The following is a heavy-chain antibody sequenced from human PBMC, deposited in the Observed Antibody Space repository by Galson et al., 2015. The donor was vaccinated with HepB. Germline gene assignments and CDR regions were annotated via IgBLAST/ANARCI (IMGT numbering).Heavy chain of an antibody. J-gene: IGHJ4*02. V-gene: IGHV4-34*01. CDR1: GGSFSAYY. Sequence: ETLSLTCAVYGGSFSAYYWSWIRQPPGKGLEWIGEINHGGSSNHNPSLKSRVTISVDTSKNQFSLKMNSVTAADTAVYYCARDRDPGMGDYWGQGTLVTVSS. CDR3: ARDRDPGMGDY. CDR2: INHGGSS. D-gene: IGHD1-14*01.